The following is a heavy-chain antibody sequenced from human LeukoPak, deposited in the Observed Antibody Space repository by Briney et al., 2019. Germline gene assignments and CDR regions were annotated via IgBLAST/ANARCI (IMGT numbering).Heavy chain of an antibody. CDR2: IIPIFGTA. Sequence: GSSVKVSCKASGGTFSSYAISWVRQAPGQGLEWMGGIIPIFGTANNAQKFQGRVTITTDESTSTAYMELSSLRSEDTAVYYCAGGEMATSTHVSLDYWGQGTLVTVSS. CDR3: AGGEMATSTHVSLDY. J-gene: IGHJ4*02. V-gene: IGHV1-69*05. D-gene: IGHD5-24*01. CDR1: GGTFSSYA.